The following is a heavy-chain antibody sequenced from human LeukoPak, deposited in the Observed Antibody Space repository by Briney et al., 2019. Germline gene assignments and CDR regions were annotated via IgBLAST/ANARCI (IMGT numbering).Heavy chain of an antibody. CDR3: AKGFYSDSSGWDDAFDF. CDR1: GFSFSTYA. J-gene: IGHJ3*01. V-gene: IGHV3-23*01. D-gene: IGHD3-22*01. CDR2: ISDTGGTS. Sequence: GVSQRLSCAASGFSFSTYAMFGVRQAPGRGLEGVSGISDTGGTSFYADSVKARFTISRDNSKNTLSLQMNSLRAEDTARYYCAKGFYSDSSGWDDAFDFWGQGTMVTVSS.